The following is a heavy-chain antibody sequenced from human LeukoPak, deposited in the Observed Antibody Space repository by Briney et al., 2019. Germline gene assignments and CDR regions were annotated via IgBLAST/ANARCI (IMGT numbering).Heavy chain of an antibody. CDR1: GGTSSSYA. V-gene: IGHV1-69*13. D-gene: IGHD4-17*01. Sequence: ASVKVSCKASGGTSSSYAISWVRQAPGQGLEWMGGIIPIFGTANYAQKFQGRVTITADESTSTAYMELSSLRSEDTAVYYCARVYGYYYYGMDVWGQGTTVTVSS. CDR2: IIPIFGTA. CDR3: ARVYGYYYYGMDV. J-gene: IGHJ6*02.